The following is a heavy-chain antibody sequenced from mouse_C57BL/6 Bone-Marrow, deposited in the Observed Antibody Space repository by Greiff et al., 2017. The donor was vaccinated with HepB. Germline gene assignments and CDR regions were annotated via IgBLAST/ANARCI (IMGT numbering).Heavy chain of an antibody. CDR1: GFTFSSYG. CDR2: ISSGGSYN. CDR3: ASPGYNFCFAY. J-gene: IGHJ3*01. V-gene: IGHV5-6*01. D-gene: IGHD3-2*02. Sequence: EVKLVESGGDLVKPGGSLKLSCAASGFTFSSYGMSWVRQTPDKRLEWVATISSGGSYNYYPDSVKGRFTITRDNAKNTLYLQMSSLKSEDTAMYYCASPGYNFCFAYWGQGTLVTVSA.